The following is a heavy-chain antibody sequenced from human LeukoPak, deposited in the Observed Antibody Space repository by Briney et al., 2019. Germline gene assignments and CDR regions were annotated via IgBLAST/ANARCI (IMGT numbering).Heavy chain of an antibody. CDR2: IRYDGSNK. CDR3: AKDSAPSSSWDIIDY. CDR1: GFTFSSYG. J-gene: IGHJ4*02. V-gene: IGHV3-30*02. D-gene: IGHD6-13*01. Sequence: GGSLRLSCAASGFTFSSYGMHWVRQAPGKGLEWVAFIRYDGSNKYYADSVKGRFTISRDNSKNTLYLQMNSLRAEDTAVYYCAKDSAPSSSWDIIDYWGRGILVTVSS.